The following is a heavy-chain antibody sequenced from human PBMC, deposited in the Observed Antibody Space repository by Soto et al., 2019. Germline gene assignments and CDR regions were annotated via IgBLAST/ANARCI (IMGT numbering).Heavy chain of an antibody. J-gene: IGHJ6*02. Sequence: GGSLRLSCAASGFTFSSYVMSWVRQAPGKGLEWVSAISGSGGSTYYADSVKGRFTISRDNSKNTLYLQMNSLRAEDTAVYYCAKVGTPSITIFGVVLYYGMDVWGQGTTVTVSS. D-gene: IGHD3-3*01. CDR1: GFTFSSYV. V-gene: IGHV3-23*01. CDR2: ISGSGGST. CDR3: AKVGTPSITIFGVVLYYGMDV.